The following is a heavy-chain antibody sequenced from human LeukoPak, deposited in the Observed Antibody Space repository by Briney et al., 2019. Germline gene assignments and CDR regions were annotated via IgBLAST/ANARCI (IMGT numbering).Heavy chain of an antibody. D-gene: IGHD6-13*01. V-gene: IGHV1-46*01. J-gene: IGHJ4*02. CDR2: INPSGGST. CDR1: GYTFTSYY. CDR3: ARVWGSSWSRYYFDY. Sequence: GASVKVSCKASGYTFTSYYMHWVRQPPGQGLEWMGIINPSGGSTSYAQKFQGRVTMTRDTSTSTVYMELSSLRSEDTAVYYCARVWGSSWSRYYFDYWGQGTLVTVSS.